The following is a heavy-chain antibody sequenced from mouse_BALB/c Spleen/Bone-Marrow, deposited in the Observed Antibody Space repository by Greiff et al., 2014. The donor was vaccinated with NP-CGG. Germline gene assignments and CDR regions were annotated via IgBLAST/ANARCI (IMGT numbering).Heavy chain of an antibody. CDR1: GFTFADYY. CDR2: IRNKASGYTT. CDR3: AREYGYFDV. J-gene: IGHJ1*01. D-gene: IGHD1-1*02. Sequence: DVKLVESGGGLVQPGGSLRLSCATSGFTFADYYMSWVRQPPGKALEWLGFIRNKASGYTTDYSASVKGRFTTSRDNSQSILYLQMNTLRAEDSATYYCAREYGYFDVWGAGTTVTVSS. V-gene: IGHV7-3*02.